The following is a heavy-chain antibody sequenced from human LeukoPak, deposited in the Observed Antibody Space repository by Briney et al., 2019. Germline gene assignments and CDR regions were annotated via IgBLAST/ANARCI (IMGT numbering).Heavy chain of an antibody. CDR2: ISGSGGST. CDR1: GFTFSSYA. V-gene: IGHV3-23*01. D-gene: IGHD3-22*01. J-gene: IGHJ4*02. CDR3: ASEGDSSGYEYFDY. Sequence: PGGSLRLSCAASGFTFSSYAMSWVRQAPGKGLEWVSAISGSGGSTYYADSVKGRFTISRDSSKNTLYLQMNSLRAEDTAVYYCASEGDSSGYEYFDYWGQGTLVTVSS.